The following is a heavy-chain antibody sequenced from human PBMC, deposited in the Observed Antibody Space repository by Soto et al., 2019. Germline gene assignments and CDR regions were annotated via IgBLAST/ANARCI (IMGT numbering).Heavy chain of an antibody. J-gene: IGHJ4*02. D-gene: IGHD4-17*01. CDR2: IYSDDNT. CDR1: GIPATNGN. Sequence: DVQLVKSGGGLIQPGGSLRLSFAASGIPATNGNMGWVRQAPGKGLEWVSVIYSDDNTYYADSVKGRFTISRDTSKNTVYLQMNSLRAEDTAVYYCARDWNGDKYFDFWDQGSLVTVSS. CDR3: ARDWNGDKYFDF. V-gene: IGHV3-53*01.